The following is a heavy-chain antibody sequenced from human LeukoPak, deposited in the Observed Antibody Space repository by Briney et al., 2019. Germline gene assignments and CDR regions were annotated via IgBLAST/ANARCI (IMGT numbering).Heavy chain of an antibody. CDR1: GGSISSYY. Sequence: SETLSLTCTVSGGSISSYYWSWIRQPPGKGLEWIGYIYYSGSTNYNPSLKSRVTISVDTSKNQFSLKLSSVTAADTAAYYCAYYDSSGYYFDYWGQGTLVTVSS. CDR2: IYYSGST. CDR3: AYYDSSGYYFDY. V-gene: IGHV4-59*01. D-gene: IGHD3-22*01. J-gene: IGHJ4*02.